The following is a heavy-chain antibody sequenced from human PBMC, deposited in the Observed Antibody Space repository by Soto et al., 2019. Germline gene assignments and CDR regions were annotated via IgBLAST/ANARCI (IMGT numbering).Heavy chain of an antibody. D-gene: IGHD6-13*01. V-gene: IGHV4-34*01. J-gene: IGHJ5*02. CDR3: ARDSQRRYSSRLRAWFDP. CDR1: GGSFSGYY. Sequence: QVQLQQWGAGLLKPSETLSLTCAVYGGSFSGYYWSWIRQPPGKGLEWIGEINHSGSTNYNPSLKSRVTISVDTSKHQFSLKLSSVTAADTAVYYCARDSQRRYSSRLRAWFDPWGQGTLVTVSS. CDR2: INHSGST.